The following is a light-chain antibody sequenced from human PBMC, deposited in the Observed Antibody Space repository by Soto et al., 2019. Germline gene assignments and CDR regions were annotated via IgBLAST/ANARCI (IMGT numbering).Light chain of an antibody. V-gene: IGKV1D-8*01. Sequence: VIWMTQSPSLLSASTGDRVTISCRMSQGFSSYLAWYQQKPGKAPELLIYAASTLQSGVPSRFSGSGSGTDFTLTISCLQSEDFATYYCQQYYSFPRTFGQGTKLEIK. CDR2: AAS. CDR3: QQYYSFPRT. J-gene: IGKJ2*02. CDR1: QGFSSY.